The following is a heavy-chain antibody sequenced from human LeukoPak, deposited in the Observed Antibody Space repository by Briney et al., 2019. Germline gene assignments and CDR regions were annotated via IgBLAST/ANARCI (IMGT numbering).Heavy chain of an antibody. J-gene: IGHJ4*02. CDR2: IYYSGST. D-gene: IGHD6-6*01. V-gene: IGHV4-59*08. Sequence: SETLSLTCTVSGGSISSYYWSWIRQPPGKGLEWIGYIYYSGSTNYNPSLKSRVTISVDTSKNQFSLKLSSVTAADTAVYYCASPSHGSSSSDFDYWGQGTLVTVSS. CDR3: ASPSHGSSSSDFDY. CDR1: GGSISSYY.